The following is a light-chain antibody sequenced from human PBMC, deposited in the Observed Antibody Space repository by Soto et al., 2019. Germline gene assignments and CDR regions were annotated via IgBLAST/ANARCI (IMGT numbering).Light chain of an antibody. CDR1: QSVSRSY. J-gene: IGKJ1*01. V-gene: IGKV3-20*01. CDR3: QQSGSSPWT. Sequence: EIVLTQAPGTLSFSPGEGATLSCRARQSVSRSYLAWFQQKPGQAPRLLIYDTSARATGIPDRFSGSGSGTGFTLTISRQEPEDFAMYYCQQSGSSPWTFGQGTKVEIK. CDR2: DTS.